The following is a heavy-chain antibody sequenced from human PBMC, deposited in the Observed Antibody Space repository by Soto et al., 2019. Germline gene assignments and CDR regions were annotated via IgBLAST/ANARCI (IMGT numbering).Heavy chain of an antibody. CDR2: IWYDGSNK. J-gene: IGHJ6*02. Sequence: PGGSLRLSCAASGFTFSSYGMHWVRQAPGKGLEWVAVIWYDGSNKYYADSVKGRFTISRDNSKNTLYLQMNSLRAEDTAVYYCARDRLDTAMVPDYYYYYGMDVWGQGTTVTV. CDR1: GFTFSSYG. V-gene: IGHV3-33*01. CDR3: ARDRLDTAMVPDYYYYYGMDV. D-gene: IGHD5-18*01.